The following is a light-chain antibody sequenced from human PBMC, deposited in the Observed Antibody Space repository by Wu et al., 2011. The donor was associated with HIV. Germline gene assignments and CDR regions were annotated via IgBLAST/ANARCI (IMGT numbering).Light chain of an antibody. V-gene: IGKV3-20*01. CDR2: GAY. CDR1: QSVSSNY. Sequence: SCRASQSVSSNYVAWYQQKPGQAPRLLIYGAYTKPLASQTGSVHGSGTDFTLTIRRLEPEDFAVYYCQQYGSSPPVTFGQGTRLEIK. CDR3: QQYGSSPPVT. J-gene: IGKJ5*01.